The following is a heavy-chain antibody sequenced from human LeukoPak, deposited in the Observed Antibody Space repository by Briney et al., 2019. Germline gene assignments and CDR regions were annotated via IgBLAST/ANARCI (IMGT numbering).Heavy chain of an antibody. D-gene: IGHD5-24*01. CDR1: GGSISNYY. CDR3: AKDAAYNPFDY. Sequence: SETLSLTCTVSGGSISNYYWSWIRQPPGKGLEWIGYIYYSGSTNYNPSLKSRVTISVDTSKNQFSLKLSSVTAADTAVYYCAKDAAYNPFDYWGQGTLVTVSS. V-gene: IGHV4-59*01. CDR2: IYYSGST. J-gene: IGHJ4*02.